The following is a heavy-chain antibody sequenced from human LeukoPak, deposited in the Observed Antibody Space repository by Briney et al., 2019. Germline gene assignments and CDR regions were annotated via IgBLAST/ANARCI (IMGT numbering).Heavy chain of an antibody. D-gene: IGHD3-3*01. Sequence: PSETLSLTCTVSGDSMSNHYWSWIRQPPGKGLEWIGYIYYSGSPKYNPSLKSQVTISVDTSKNQFSLKLSSVTAADTAVYYCARHGFYDFWSGLDPWGQGTLVTVSS. J-gene: IGHJ5*02. CDR2: IYYSGSP. V-gene: IGHV4-59*08. CDR1: GDSMSNHY. CDR3: ARHGFYDFWSGLDP.